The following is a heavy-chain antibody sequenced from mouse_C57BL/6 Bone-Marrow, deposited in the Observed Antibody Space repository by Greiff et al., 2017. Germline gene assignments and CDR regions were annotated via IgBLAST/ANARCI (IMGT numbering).Heavy chain of an antibody. J-gene: IGHJ1*03. CDR3: ARGVLRSNWYFDV. CDR1: GYTFTDYY. V-gene: IGHV1-26*01. CDR2: INPNNGGT. Sequence: EVQLQQSGPELVKPGASVKISCKASGYTFTDYYMNWVKQSHGKSLEWIGDINPNNGGTSYNQKFKGKATLTVDKSSSTAYMELRSLTSEDSAVYYCARGVLRSNWYFDVWGTGTTVTVSS. D-gene: IGHD1-1*01.